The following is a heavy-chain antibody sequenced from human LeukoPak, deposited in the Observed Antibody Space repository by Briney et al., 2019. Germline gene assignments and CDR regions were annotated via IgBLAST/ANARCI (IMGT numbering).Heavy chain of an antibody. V-gene: IGHV4-38-2*02. CDR3: AGYYDSSAPTPGWFDP. Sequence: SETLSLTCTVSGYSITSGYYWGWIRQPPGKGLEWIGSISPRGSTYYNPSLKSRVTLSVDTSKNQFSLKLSSVTAADTAVFYCAGYYDSSAPTPGWFDPWGQGTLVTVSS. CDR1: GYSITSGYY. CDR2: ISPRGST. D-gene: IGHD3-22*01. J-gene: IGHJ5*02.